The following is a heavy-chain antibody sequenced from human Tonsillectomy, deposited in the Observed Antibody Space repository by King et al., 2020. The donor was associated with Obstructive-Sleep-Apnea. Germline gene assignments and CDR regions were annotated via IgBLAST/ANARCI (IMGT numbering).Heavy chain of an antibody. J-gene: IGHJ4*02. CDR3: ARDSQWLRR. CDR1: GYTFTGYY. V-gene: IGHV1-2*02. Sequence: VQLVESGAEVKKPGASVKVSCKASGYTFTGYYIHWVRQAPGQGLEWMGWIDPSSGGTNYAQNFQGRVTMTRDTSINTAYMELSRLRVDDTAVYYCARDSQWLRRWGQGTLVTVSS. D-gene: IGHD6-19*01. CDR2: IDPSSGGT.